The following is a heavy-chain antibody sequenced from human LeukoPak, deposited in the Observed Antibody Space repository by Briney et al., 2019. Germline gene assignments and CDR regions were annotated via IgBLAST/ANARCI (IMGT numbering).Heavy chain of an antibody. Sequence: PGGSLRLSCAASGFTFSSYAMSWVRQAPGKGLEWVSAISGSGGSTYYADSVKGRFTISRDNSKNTLYLQMNSLRAEDTAVYYCAKPRSGSRQYYYYYMDVWGKGTTVTVSS. CDR1: GFTFSSYA. D-gene: IGHD3-10*01. J-gene: IGHJ6*03. CDR3: AKPRSGSRQYYYYYMDV. CDR2: ISGSGGST. V-gene: IGHV3-23*01.